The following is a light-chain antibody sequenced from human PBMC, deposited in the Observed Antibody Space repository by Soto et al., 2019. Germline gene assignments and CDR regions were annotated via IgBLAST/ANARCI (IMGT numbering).Light chain of an antibody. Sequence: QSVLTQPPSASGTPGQRVTISCSGSSSNIGSNTVNWYQQLPGTAPKLLIYSNNQRPSGVPDRFSGSKSGTSASLAISGLQSEDEADYYCAAWDYSLNGPNYVFGTGTKLTVL. CDR3: AAWDYSLNGPNYV. J-gene: IGLJ1*01. V-gene: IGLV1-44*01. CDR2: SNN. CDR1: SSNIGSNT.